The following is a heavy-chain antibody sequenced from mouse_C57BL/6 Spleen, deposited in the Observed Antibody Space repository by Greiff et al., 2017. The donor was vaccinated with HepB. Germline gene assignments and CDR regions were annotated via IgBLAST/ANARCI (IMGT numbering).Heavy chain of an antibody. CDR3: ASYYGSSYFWYFDV. D-gene: IGHD1-1*01. Sequence: QVQLQQPGAELVKPGASVKMSCKASGYTFTSYWMTWVKQRPGQGLEWIGDIYPGSGSTNYNEKFKSKATLTVDTSSSTAYMQLSSLTSEDSAVYYCASYYGSSYFWYFDVWGTGTTVTVSS. V-gene: IGHV1-55*01. CDR1: GYTFTSYW. J-gene: IGHJ1*03. CDR2: IYPGSGST.